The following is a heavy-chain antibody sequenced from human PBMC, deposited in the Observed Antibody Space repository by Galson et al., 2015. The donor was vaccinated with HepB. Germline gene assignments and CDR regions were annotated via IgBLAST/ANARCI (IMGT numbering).Heavy chain of an antibody. CDR3: ARLNGAAAAGEEAFDP. CDR1: GYSFTSYW. CDR2: IYPGDSDT. Sequence: QSGAEVKKPGESLKISCKGSGYSFTSYWIGWVRQMPGKGLEWMGIIYPGDSDTRYSPSFQGQVTISADKSISTAYLQWSSLKASDTAMYYCARLNGAAAAGEEAFDPWGQGTLVTVSS. D-gene: IGHD6-13*01. J-gene: IGHJ5*02. V-gene: IGHV5-51*01.